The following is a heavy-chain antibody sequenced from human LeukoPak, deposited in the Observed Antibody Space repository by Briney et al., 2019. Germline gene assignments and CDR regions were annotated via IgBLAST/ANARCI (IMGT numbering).Heavy chain of an antibody. D-gene: IGHD3-22*01. Sequence: GASVKVSFTASGGTFSSYAISWVRQAPGQGLEWMGRIIPIFGIANYAQKFQGRVTITADKSTSTAYMELSSLRSEDTAVYYCARDIYYDSSGYSISFDPWGQGTLVTVSS. V-gene: IGHV1-69*04. CDR3: ARDIYYDSSGYSISFDP. CDR2: IIPIFGIA. CDR1: GGTFSSYA. J-gene: IGHJ5*02.